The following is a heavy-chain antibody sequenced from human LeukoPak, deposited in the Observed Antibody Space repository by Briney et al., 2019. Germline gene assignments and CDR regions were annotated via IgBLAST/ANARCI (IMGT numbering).Heavy chain of an antibody. CDR1: GGSISSYS. D-gene: IGHD1-26*01. J-gene: IGHJ4*02. V-gene: IGHV4-59*01. Sequence: SETLSLTCTVSGGSISSYSWSWIRQPPGKGLEWIGYIYYTGITNYNPSLKSRVTISVDTSKNQFSLKLSSVTAADTAVYYCARVGAGPYYFDYWGQGTLVTVSS. CDR2: IYYTGIT. CDR3: ARVGAGPYYFDY.